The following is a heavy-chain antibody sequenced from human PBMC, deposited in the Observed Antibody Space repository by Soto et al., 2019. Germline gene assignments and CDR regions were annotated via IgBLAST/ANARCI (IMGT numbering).Heavy chain of an antibody. CDR2: ISAYKAHT. D-gene: IGHD2-2*01. V-gene: IGHV1-18*01. CDR3: AREDLVVVPSDLRYYGMDV. J-gene: IGHJ6*02. CDR1: GYTFNSYG. Sequence: ASVKVSCKASGYTFNSYGITWVRQAPGQGLEWMGWISAYKAHTNYAQKLQGRVTMTTDTSTSTAYMELRSLRSDDTAVYYCAREDLVVVPSDLRYYGMDVWGQGTTVTVSS.